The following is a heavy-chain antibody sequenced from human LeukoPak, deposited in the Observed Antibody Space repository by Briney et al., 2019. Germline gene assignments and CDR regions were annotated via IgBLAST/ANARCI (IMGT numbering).Heavy chain of an antibody. V-gene: IGHV1-2*06. CDR3: ASWGSHCSSTSCYPYYFDY. Sequence: ASVKVSCKASGYTFTGYYMHWVRQAPGQGLEWMGRINPNSGGTNYAQKFQGRVTMTRDTSISTAYMELSRLRPDDTAVYYCASWGSHCSSTSCYPYYFDYWGQGTLVTVSS. J-gene: IGHJ4*02. D-gene: IGHD2-2*01. CDR1: GYTFTGYY. CDR2: INPNSGGT.